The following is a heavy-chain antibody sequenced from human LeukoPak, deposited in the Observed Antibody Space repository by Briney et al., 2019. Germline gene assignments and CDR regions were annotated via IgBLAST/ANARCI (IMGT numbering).Heavy chain of an antibody. CDR3: AKEGVDTAMVFDY. V-gene: IGHV3-30-3*01. CDR2: ISYDGSNK. CDR1: GFTFSSYA. Sequence: GRSLRLSCAASGFTFSSYAMHWVRQAPGKGLEWVAVISYDGSNKYYADSVKGRFTISRDNSKNTLYLQMNSLRAEDTAVYYCAKEGVDTAMVFDYWGQGTLVTVSS. J-gene: IGHJ4*02. D-gene: IGHD5-18*01.